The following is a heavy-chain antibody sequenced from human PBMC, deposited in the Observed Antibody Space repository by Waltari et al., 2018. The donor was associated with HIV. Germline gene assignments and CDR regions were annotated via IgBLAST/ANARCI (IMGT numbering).Heavy chain of an antibody. V-gene: IGHV4-38-2*02. D-gene: IGHD3-3*01. J-gene: IGHJ4*02. Sequence: QVQLQESGPGLVKPSEPLSPTCRVSDYSITSGYSWGWIRQSPGRGLEWIGSISHSGTTVYSPSLKSRVTLFRDTSKNQFFLKLTSATAEDTAVYYCASTYYDLLEGWYFDFWGQGRLVTVSS. CDR2: ISHSGTT. CDR1: DYSITSGYS. CDR3: ASTYYDLLEGWYFDF.